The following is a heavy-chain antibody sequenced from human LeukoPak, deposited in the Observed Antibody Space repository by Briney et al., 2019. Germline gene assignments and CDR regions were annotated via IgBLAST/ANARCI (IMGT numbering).Heavy chain of an antibody. CDR1: GFTFSSYA. CDR2: ITGNDGST. Sequence: GGSLRLSCAASGFTFSSYAMSWVRQAPGKRLEWVSTITGNDGSTYYADSVRGRFTISGDNSKNTLDLQMNSLRAEDTAVYYCAKRVSGDLPPSLDFWGQGTLVTVSS. D-gene: IGHD2-21*01. CDR3: AKRVSGDLPPSLDF. V-gene: IGHV3-23*01. J-gene: IGHJ4*02.